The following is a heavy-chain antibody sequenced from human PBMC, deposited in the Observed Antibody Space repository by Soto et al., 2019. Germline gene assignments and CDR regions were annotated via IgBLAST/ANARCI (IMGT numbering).Heavy chain of an antibody. V-gene: IGHV1-2*06. J-gene: IGHJ1*01. CDR3: ARTLCGAEYLQF. D-gene: IGHD2-21*01. CDR2: INSNTGDT. Sequence: QVQLVQSGAEVKKPGASVTVSCKASGYTFTGYYIYWVRQAPGQGLEWMGRINSNTGDTRYAQRFQGKVTMTSDTSINTAYMELRSLKSNDTAVYYCARTLCGAEYLQFWGQGTLVTVSS. CDR1: GYTFTGYY.